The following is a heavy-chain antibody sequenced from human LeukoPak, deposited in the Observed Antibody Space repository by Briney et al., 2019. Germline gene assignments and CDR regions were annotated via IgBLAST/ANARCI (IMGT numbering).Heavy chain of an antibody. Sequence: ASVKVSCKASGGTFSSYAISWVRQAPGQGLEWMGGIIPIFGTANYAQEFQGRVTITADKSTSTAYMELSSLRSEDTAVYYCARGRYFDWLLQNYYFDYWGQGTLVTVSS. J-gene: IGHJ4*02. CDR3: ARGRYFDWLLQNYYFDY. D-gene: IGHD3-9*01. CDR2: IIPIFGTA. CDR1: GGTFSSYA. V-gene: IGHV1-69*06.